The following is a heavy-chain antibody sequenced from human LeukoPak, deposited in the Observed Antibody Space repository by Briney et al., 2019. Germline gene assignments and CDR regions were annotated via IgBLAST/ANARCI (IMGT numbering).Heavy chain of an antibody. CDR1: GGSISSYY. Sequence: SETLSLTCTVSGGSISSYYWSWIRQPPGKGLEWIGYIYYSGSTNYNPSLKSRVTISVDTSKNQFSLKLSSVTAADTAVYYCARYDFWSGIDYWGQGTLVTVSS. V-gene: IGHV4-59*01. J-gene: IGHJ4*02. CDR3: ARYDFWSGIDY. CDR2: IYYSGST. D-gene: IGHD3-3*01.